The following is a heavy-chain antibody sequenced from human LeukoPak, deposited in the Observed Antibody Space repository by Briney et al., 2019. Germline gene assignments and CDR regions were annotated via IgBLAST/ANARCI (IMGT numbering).Heavy chain of an antibody. V-gene: IGHV1-2*02. CDR2: INPNSGGT. CDR1: GGTFSSYA. Sequence: ASVKVSCKASGGTFSSYAISWVRQAPGQGLEWMGWINPNSGGTNYAQKFQGRVTMTRDTSISTAYMELSRLRSDDTAVYYCARGEITIFGVVIIRLDYWGQGTLVTVSS. CDR3: ARGEITIFGVVIIRLDY. J-gene: IGHJ4*02. D-gene: IGHD3-3*01.